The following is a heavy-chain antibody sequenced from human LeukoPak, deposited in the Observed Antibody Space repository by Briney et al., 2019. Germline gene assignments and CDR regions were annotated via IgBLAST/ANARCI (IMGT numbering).Heavy chain of an antibody. J-gene: IGHJ6*03. CDR2: INPNSGGT. Sequence: GGSLRLSCAASGYTFTGYYMHWVRQAPGQGLEWMGWINPNSGGTNYAQKFQGRVTMTRDTSISTAYMELSRLRSDDTAVYYCARDAGSLRYFDWSDYYYYMDVWGKGTTVTVSS. CDR3: ARDAGSLRYFDWSDYYYYMDV. CDR1: GYTFTGYY. D-gene: IGHD3-9*01. V-gene: IGHV1-2*02.